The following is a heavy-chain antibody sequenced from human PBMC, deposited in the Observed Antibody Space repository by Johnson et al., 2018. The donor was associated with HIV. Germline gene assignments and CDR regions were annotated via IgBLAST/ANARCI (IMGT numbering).Heavy chain of an antibody. J-gene: IGHJ3*02. CDR3: AKDRDRPNPHHAFDI. D-gene: IGHD2-8*01. CDR1: GITFSRYG. Sequence: QVQLVESGGGVVQPGGSLRLSCAAFGITFSRYGMHWVRQAPGMGLEWVAVISYDGSNKYYADSVKGRFTISRDNSKNTLYLQMNSLRAEDTAGYYCAKDRDRPNPHHAFDIWGQGTMVTVSS. CDR2: ISYDGSNK. V-gene: IGHV3-30*18.